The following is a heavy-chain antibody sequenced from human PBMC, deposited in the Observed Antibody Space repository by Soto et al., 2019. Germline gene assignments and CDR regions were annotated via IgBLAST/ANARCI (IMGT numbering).Heavy chain of an antibody. CDR1: GFTFSSYG. CDR3: ASYYYDSSGYYDSDYYYYGMAD. CDR2: IWYEGSNK. Sequence: QVQLVESGGGVVQPGRSLRLSCAASGFTFSSYGMHWVRQAPGKGLEWVAVIWYEGSNKYYADSVKGRVTISRDNSKNALYRHMNSLRAEDTAVYYCASYYYDSSGYYDSDYYYYGMADWGQGTTVTVSS. V-gene: IGHV3-33*01. J-gene: IGHJ6*02. D-gene: IGHD3-22*01.